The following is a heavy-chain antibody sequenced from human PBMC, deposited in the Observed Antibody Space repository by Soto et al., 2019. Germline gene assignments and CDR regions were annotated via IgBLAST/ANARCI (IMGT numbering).Heavy chain of an antibody. J-gene: IGHJ2*01. V-gene: IGHV3-30-3*01. CDR1: GFTFSSYA. CDR3: ARDPLWGTAMILWYFDL. Sequence: QVQLVESGGGVVQPGRSLRLSCAASGFTFSSYAMHWVRQAPGKGLEWVAVISYDGSNKYYADSVKGRFTISRDNSKNTLYLQINSLRAEDTAVYYCARDPLWGTAMILWYFDLWGRGTLVTVSP. CDR2: ISYDGSNK. D-gene: IGHD5-18*01.